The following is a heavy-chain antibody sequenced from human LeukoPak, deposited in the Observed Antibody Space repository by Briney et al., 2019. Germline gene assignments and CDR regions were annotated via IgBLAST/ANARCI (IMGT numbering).Heavy chain of an antibody. CDR3: ARADIVVGIDY. Sequence: SETLSLTCAVYGGSFSGYYWSWIRQPPGKGLEWIGEINHSGSTNYNPSLKSRVTISVDTSKNQFSLKLSSVTAADTAVYYCARADIVVGIDYWGQGTLVTVSS. D-gene: IGHD2-15*01. V-gene: IGHV4-34*01. CDR2: INHSGST. J-gene: IGHJ4*02. CDR1: GGSFSGYY.